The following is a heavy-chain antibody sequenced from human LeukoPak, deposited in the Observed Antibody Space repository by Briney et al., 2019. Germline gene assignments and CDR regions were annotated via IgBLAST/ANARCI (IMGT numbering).Heavy chain of an antibody. CDR3: ARGSKTAGTIYSFDY. V-gene: IGHV3-23*01. CDR1: GFTISSYG. Sequence: PGVSLRLFCAASGFTISSYGMSWVRQAPGKGLEWVSGISVSVDSTYYADSVKGRFTISRDNSKNTVYLRMNSLRAEDTAVYYCARGSKTAGTIYSFDYWGQGTLVTVSS. CDR2: ISVSVDST. J-gene: IGHJ4*02. D-gene: IGHD6-13*01.